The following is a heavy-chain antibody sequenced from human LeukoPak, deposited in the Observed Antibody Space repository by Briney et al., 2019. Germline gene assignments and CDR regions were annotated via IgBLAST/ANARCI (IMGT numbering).Heavy chain of an antibody. D-gene: IGHD2-15*01. CDR1: EYTFTDYN. CDR3: ARRFCSGGSCIPDF. J-gene: IGHJ4*02. Sequence: ASVKVSCKTSEYTFTDYNVYWVRQAPEQGLEWMGWINPKTGGTIYAQRFQGRVTMTKDTSITTAYMELRSLRFDDTAVYYCARRFCSGGSCIPDFWGQGTLVTVSS. V-gene: IGHV1-2*02. CDR2: INPKTGGT.